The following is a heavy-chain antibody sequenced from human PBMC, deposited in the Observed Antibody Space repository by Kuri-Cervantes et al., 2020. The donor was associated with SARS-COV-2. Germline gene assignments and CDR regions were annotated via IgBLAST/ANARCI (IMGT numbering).Heavy chain of an antibody. D-gene: IGHD2-21*02. V-gene: IGHV3-33*01. CDR1: GFTFNSYG. CDR2: IWYDGSNK. Sequence: GESLKISCAASGFTFNSYGMHWVRQAPGKGLEWVAVIWYDGSNKYYADSVKGRFTISRDNSKNTLYLQMNSLRAEDTAVYYCARDRGGGGDPIAYNWFDPWGQGTPGTVSS. CDR3: ARDRGGGGDPIAYNWFDP. J-gene: IGHJ5*02.